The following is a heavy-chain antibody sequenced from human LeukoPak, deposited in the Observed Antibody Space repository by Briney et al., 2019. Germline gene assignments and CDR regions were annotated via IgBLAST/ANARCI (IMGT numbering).Heavy chain of an antibody. CDR1: GFSLSSYA. D-gene: IGHD6-19*01. V-gene: IGHV3-23*01. CDR2: ISGSGGST. J-gene: IGHJ3*02. CDR3: AKVASTLYSSGWYEGAFDI. Sequence: GGSLRVSCAAPGFSLSSYAMSWVCQAPRKGLEWVSAISGSGGSTHYADSVKGRFTISRDKTKNTLYLQMNSLRDEDTAVYYCAKVASTLYSSGWYEGAFDIWGQGTMVTVSS.